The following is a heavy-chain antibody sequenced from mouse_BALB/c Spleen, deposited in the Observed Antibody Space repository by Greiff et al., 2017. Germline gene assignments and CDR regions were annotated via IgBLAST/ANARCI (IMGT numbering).Heavy chain of an antibody. CDR1: GFTFSSFG. Sequence: EVQLVESGGGLVQPGGSRKLSCAASGFTFSSFGVHWVRQAPEKGLEWVAYISSGSSTIYYADTVKGRFTISRDNPKNTLFLQMTSLRSEDTAMYYCARDRDDDDGRGYYYAMDYWGQGTSVTVSS. J-gene: IGHJ4*01. CDR2: ISSGSSTI. D-gene: IGHD2-12*01. V-gene: IGHV5-17*02. CDR3: ARDRDDDDGRGYYYAMDY.